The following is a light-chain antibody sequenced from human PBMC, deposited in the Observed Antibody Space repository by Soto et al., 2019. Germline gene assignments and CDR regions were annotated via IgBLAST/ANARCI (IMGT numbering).Light chain of an antibody. CDR3: QQRNSWPLT. CDR2: DAS. Sequence: EIVLTQSPATLSLSRGERATLSCGASQSVSSYLAWYQQKRGQASRLLIHDASSRATGIPDRFSGSGSGTDFTLTISSLEPEDFAFYYCQQRNSWPLTFGGGTKVDIK. V-gene: IGKV3-11*01. CDR1: QSVSSY. J-gene: IGKJ4*01.